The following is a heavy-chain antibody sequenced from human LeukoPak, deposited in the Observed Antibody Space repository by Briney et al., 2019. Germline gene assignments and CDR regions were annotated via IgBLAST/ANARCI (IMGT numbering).Heavy chain of an antibody. CDR2: ISGSGGST. CDR3: AKDREYYYDSSGYYYSAIFGY. D-gene: IGHD3-22*01. J-gene: IGHJ4*02. V-gene: IGHV3-23*01. CDR1: GFTFSSYA. Sequence: PGGSLRLSCAASGFTFSSYAMSWVRQAPGKGLEGVSAISGSGGSTYYADSVKGRFTISRDNSKNTLYLQMNSLRAEDTAVYYCAKDREYYYDSSGYYYSAIFGYWGQGTLVTVSP.